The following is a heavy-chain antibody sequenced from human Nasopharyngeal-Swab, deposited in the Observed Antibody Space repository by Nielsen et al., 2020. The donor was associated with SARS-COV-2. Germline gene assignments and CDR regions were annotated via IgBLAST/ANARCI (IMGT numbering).Heavy chain of an antibody. V-gene: IGHV3-30*04. CDR1: GFTFSSYA. CDR2: ISYDGSNK. J-gene: IGHJ4*02. CDR3: ARSLGGSYYGPNDY. D-gene: IGHD1-26*01. Sequence: GSLRLSCAASGFTFSSYAMHWVRQAPGKGLEWVAVISYDGSNKYYADSVKGRFTISRDNSKNTLYLQMSSLRAEDTAVYYCARSLGGSYYGPNDYWGQGTLVTVSS.